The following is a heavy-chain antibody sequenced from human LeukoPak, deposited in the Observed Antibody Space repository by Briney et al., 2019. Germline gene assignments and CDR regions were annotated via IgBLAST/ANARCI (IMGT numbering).Heavy chain of an antibody. CDR1: GFTFSSYA. Sequence: PGGSLRLSCAASGFTFSSYAMSWVRQAPGKGLEWVSAISGSGGSTYYADSVKGRFTISRDNSKNTVYLQMNNLRAEDTALYYCARESGYNPEPVAFDIWGQGTTVTVSS. D-gene: IGHD5-24*01. CDR3: ARESGYNPEPVAFDI. V-gene: IGHV3-23*01. J-gene: IGHJ3*02. CDR2: ISGSGGST.